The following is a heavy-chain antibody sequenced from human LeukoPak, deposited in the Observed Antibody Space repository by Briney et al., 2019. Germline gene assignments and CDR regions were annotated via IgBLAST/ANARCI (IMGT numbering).Heavy chain of an antibody. J-gene: IGHJ4*02. Sequence: GGSLRLSCAASGFTLSTYNTHWVRQAPGKGLEWVAVVSYDGSTKYYADSVKGRFTISRDNSKNMLSLQMDSLRGEDTAVYYCAKGSHRVPAISPEFDYWGQGTLVTVSS. V-gene: IGHV3-30*18. CDR3: AKGSHRVPAISPEFDY. CDR2: VSYDGSTK. CDR1: GFTLSTYN. D-gene: IGHD1-14*01.